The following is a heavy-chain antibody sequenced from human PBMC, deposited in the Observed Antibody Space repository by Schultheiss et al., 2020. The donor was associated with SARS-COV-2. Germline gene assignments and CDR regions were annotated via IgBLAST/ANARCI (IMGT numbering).Heavy chain of an antibody. Sequence: GSLRLSCAASGFTFSSYAMSWVRQAPGKGLEWIGYIYYSGSTYYNPSLKSRVTISVDTSKNQFSLKLSSVTAADTAVYYCARGGGSEVFQHWGQGTLVTVSS. CDR2: IYYSGST. D-gene: IGHD1-26*01. V-gene: IGHV4-59*08. CDR3: ARGGGSEVFQH. CDR1: GFTFSSYA. J-gene: IGHJ1*01.